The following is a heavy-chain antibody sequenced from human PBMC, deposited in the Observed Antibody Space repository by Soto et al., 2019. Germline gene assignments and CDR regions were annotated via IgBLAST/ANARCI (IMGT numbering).Heavy chain of an antibody. CDR1: GIALRKYD. J-gene: IGHJ4*02. V-gene: IGHV3-30*03. D-gene: IGHD3-3*01. CDR2: ISYEGSNI. Sequence: PERTLRLSCSAAGIALRKYDINWLRQAPGKGLQWLAFISYEGSNIRFPETLKDRLSISRDNPKNSVGCQWNSLTSQDTAVYYCVRAVQKVFGPEAASGHFDYWGQGNQVTVSS. CDR3: VRAVQKVFGPEAASGHFDY.